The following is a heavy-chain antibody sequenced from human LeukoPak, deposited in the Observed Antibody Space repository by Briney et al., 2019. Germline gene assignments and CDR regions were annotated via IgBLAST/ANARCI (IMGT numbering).Heavy chain of an antibody. Sequence: SETLSLTCTVSGGSISSSSYYWGWIRQPPGKGLEWIGSIYYSGSTYYNPSLKSRVTISVDTSKNQFSLKLSSVTAADTAVYYCARGWRYSSGWQYTNYYYYMDVWGKGTTVTVSS. V-gene: IGHV4-39*07. CDR2: IYYSGST. CDR3: ARGWRYSSGWQYTNYYYYMDV. D-gene: IGHD6-19*01. CDR1: GGSISSSSYY. J-gene: IGHJ6*03.